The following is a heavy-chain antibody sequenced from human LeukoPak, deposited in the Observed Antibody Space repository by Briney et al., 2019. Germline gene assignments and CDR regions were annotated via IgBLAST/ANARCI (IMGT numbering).Heavy chain of an antibody. Sequence: PGGSLRLSCAASGFTFSSYSMMWVRQAPGKGLEWVSYISSSSTTIHYADSVKGRFTISRDNAKNSVYLQMNSLRAEETAVYYCAKDADYGDYWHYYYMDVWGKGTTVTISS. J-gene: IGHJ6*03. CDR3: AKDADYGDYWHYYYMDV. V-gene: IGHV3-48*01. CDR2: ISSSSTTI. D-gene: IGHD4-17*01. CDR1: GFTFSSYS.